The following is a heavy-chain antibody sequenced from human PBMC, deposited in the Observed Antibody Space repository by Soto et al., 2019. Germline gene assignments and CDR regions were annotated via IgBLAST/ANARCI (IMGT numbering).Heavy chain of an antibody. CDR2: IYCSGST. V-gene: IGHV4-39*01. CDR3: ARGIGMYCSGGSCYSIPWFDP. CDR1: GGSISSSSYY. J-gene: IGHJ5*02. D-gene: IGHD2-15*01. Sequence: QLQLQESGPGLVKPSETLSLTCTVSGGSISSSSYYWGWIRQPPGKGLEWIGSIYCSGSTYYNPYLQSRVTISVDTSQSQFSLKLSSVTAADTAVYYCARGIGMYCSGGSCYSIPWFDPWGQGTLVTVSS.